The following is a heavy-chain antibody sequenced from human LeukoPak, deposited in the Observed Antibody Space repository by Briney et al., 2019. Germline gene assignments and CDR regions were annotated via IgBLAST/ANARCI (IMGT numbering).Heavy chain of an antibody. V-gene: IGHV1-2*02. CDR3: ARRTTYYDFWSGYYTEFSYNWFDP. CDR1: GHTFTGYY. Sequence: ASVKVSCKASGHTFTGYYMHWVRQAPGQGLEWMGWINPNSGGTNYAQKFQGRVTMTRNTSISTAYMELSSLRSEDTAVYYCARRTTYYDFWSGYYTEFSYNWFDPWGQGTLVTVSS. D-gene: IGHD3-3*01. J-gene: IGHJ5*02. CDR2: INPNSGGT.